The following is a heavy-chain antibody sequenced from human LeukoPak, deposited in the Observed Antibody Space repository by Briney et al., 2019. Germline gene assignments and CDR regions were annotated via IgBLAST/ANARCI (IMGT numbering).Heavy chain of an antibody. Sequence: ASVKVSCKASGYTFTSYDINWVRQATGQGLEWMGWMNPNSGNTGYAQKFQGRVTMTRNTSISTAYMELSSLRSEDTAVYYCARGEFPRGVSGSYYLGNYWGQGTLVTVSS. D-gene: IGHD1-26*01. J-gene: IGHJ4*02. CDR3: ARGEFPRGVSGSYYLGNY. CDR2: MNPNSGNT. CDR1: GYTFTSYD. V-gene: IGHV1-8*01.